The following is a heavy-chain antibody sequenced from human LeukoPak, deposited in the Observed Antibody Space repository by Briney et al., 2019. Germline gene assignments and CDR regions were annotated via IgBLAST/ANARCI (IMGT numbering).Heavy chain of an antibody. J-gene: IGHJ4*02. CDR2: IKQDGSET. CDR1: GFTFSRYW. Sequence: PGGSLRLSCAASGFTFSRYWMSWVRQAPGKGLEWVANIKQDGSETYYVDSLKGRFTISRENAKNSLYLQMNSLRAEDTAVYYCARDSGYVPGSLGSDYWGQGTLDTVSS. CDR3: ARDSGYVPGSLGSDY. D-gene: IGHD3-10*01. V-gene: IGHV3-7*01.